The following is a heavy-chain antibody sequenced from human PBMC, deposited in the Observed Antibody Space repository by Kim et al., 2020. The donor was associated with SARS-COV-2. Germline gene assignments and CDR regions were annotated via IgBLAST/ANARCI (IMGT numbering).Heavy chain of an antibody. Sequence: SETLSLTCTVSGGSISSSSYYWGWIRQPPGKGLEWIGSIYYSGSTYYNPSLKSRVTISVDTSKNQFSLKLSSVTAADTAVYYCARRLQYYYDSSGSPFDYWGQGTLFSVSS. CDR2: IYYSGST. D-gene: IGHD3-22*01. V-gene: IGHV4-39*01. J-gene: IGHJ4*02. CDR1: GGSISSSSYY. CDR3: ARRLQYYYDSSGSPFDY.